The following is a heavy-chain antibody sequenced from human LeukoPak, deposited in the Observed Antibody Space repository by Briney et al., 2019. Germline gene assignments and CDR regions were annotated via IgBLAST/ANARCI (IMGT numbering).Heavy chain of an antibody. Sequence: PSETLSLTCAVYGGSFSGYYWSWIRQPPGKGLEWIGEINHSGSTNYNPSLKSRVTISVDTSKDQFSLKLSSVTAADTAVYYCARTGALSGYNSGFDYWGQGTLVTVSS. CDR1: GGSFSGYY. J-gene: IGHJ4*02. CDR3: ARTGALSGYNSGFDY. D-gene: IGHD5-12*01. V-gene: IGHV4-34*01. CDR2: INHSGST.